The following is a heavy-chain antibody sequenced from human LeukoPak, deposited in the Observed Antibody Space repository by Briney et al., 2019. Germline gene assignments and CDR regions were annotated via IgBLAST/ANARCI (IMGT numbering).Heavy chain of an antibody. Sequence: SETLSLTCTVSGASISGYYWNWIRQPPGKGLEWIGYMYYSGSTNYNPSLKGRVTMSGDTSKNELSLKLSSVTAADTAVYYCARMNGDYGFRNYFYYGLDVWGQGATVTVSS. V-gene: IGHV4-59*08. J-gene: IGHJ6*02. D-gene: IGHD4-17*01. CDR1: GASISGYY. CDR3: ARMNGDYGFRNYFYYGLDV. CDR2: MYYSGST.